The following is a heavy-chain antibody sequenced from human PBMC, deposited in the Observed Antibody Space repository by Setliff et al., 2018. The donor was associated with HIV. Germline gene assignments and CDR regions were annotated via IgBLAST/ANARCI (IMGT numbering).Heavy chain of an antibody. J-gene: IGHJ6*03. CDR3: VRDVSLAGLYFHYMDV. V-gene: IGHV3-9*01. CDR1: GIIFRNYA. CDR2: ISWHADFT. D-gene: IGHD6-19*01. Sequence: PGVSLRFSCAGSGIIFRNYAMYWVRQATGKCLEWDSGISWHADFTAYAESTKGRFTISRVNARKSLYRQMNSLTTEYTAFYYCVRDVSLAGLYFHYMDVWGKGTTVTVAS.